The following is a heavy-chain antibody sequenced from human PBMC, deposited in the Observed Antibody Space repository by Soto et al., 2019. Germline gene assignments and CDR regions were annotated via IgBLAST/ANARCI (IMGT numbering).Heavy chain of an antibody. J-gene: IGHJ4*02. CDR1: GLTFSSYW. D-gene: IGHD4-17*01. V-gene: IGHV3-74*01. Sequence: EVPLVESGGGLVQPGGSLRLSCAASGLTFSSYWMHWVRQAPGKGLVWVSRINSAGSSTSYADSVKGRFTISRDNAKNTLYLQMNSLRAEDTAVYCCALSHTVTTDYWGQGTLVTVSS. CDR2: INSAGSST. CDR3: ALSHTVTTDY.